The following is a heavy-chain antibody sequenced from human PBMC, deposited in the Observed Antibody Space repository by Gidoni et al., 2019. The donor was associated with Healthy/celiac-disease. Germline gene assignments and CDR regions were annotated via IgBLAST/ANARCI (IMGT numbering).Heavy chain of an antibody. CDR1: GFTFSSYG. CDR2: IWYDGSNK. Sequence: QVQLVESGGGVVQPGRSLRLSCAASGFTFSSYGLPWVRQAPGKGLEWVAVIWYDGSNKYYADSVKGRFTISRDNSKNTLYLQMNSLRAEDTAVYYCARDARITIFGSPPSEYFDLWGRGTLVTVSS. V-gene: IGHV3-33*01. J-gene: IGHJ2*01. D-gene: IGHD3-3*01. CDR3: ARDARITIFGSPPSEYFDL.